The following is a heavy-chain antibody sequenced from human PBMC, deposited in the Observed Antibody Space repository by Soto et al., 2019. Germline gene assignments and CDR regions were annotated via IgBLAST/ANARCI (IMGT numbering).Heavy chain of an antibody. Sequence: QVQLVQSGAEVKKPGSSVKVSCKASGGTFSSYTISWVRQAPGQGLEWMGRIIHILGIANYAQKFQGRVTITDDKSTSTAYMELSSLRSEDTAVYYCAREGETYYYDSSGYYSGYYYGMDVWGQGTTVTVSS. CDR2: IIHILGIA. V-gene: IGHV1-69*08. CDR3: AREGETYYYDSSGYYSGYYYGMDV. D-gene: IGHD3-22*01. CDR1: GGTFSSYT. J-gene: IGHJ6*02.